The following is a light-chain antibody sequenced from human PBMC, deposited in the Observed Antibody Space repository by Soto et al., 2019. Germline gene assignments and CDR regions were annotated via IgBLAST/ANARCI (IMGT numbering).Light chain of an antibody. CDR3: QHYNKWPPNT. CDR2: ATS. CDR1: QSVSSN. V-gene: IGKV3-15*01. Sequence: EIVMTQSPATLSVSPGERATLSCRASQSVSSNLAWYQQKPGQSPRLLIYATSTRATGIPARFSGSGSGTEFTLTISSLQSEDFVVYYCQHYNKWPPNTFGQGTKLEIK. J-gene: IGKJ2*01.